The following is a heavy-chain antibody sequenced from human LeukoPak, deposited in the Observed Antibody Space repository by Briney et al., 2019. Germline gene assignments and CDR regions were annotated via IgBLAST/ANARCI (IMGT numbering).Heavy chain of an antibody. D-gene: IGHD3-10*01. V-gene: IGHV3-30-3*01. CDR1: GFTFSSYA. J-gene: IGHJ4*02. CDR2: ISYDGSNK. Sequence: GGSLRLSCAASGFTFSSYALHWVRQAPGKGLEWVAVISYDGSNKYYADSVKGRFIISRDNSKNTLYLQMNSLRVEDTAVYYCARDPYYYGSGNYRGPEYYFDYWGQGTLVTVSS. CDR3: ARDPYYYGSGNYRGPEYYFDY.